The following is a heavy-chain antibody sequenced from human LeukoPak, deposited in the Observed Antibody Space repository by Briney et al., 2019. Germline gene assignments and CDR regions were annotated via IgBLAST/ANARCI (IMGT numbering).Heavy chain of an antibody. CDR2: ISWNSGSI. D-gene: IGHD6-6*01. J-gene: IGHJ6*03. CDR3: AKDMRGAAPSYYYYMDV. CDR1: GFTFDDYA. V-gene: IGHV3-9*01. Sequence: GRSLRLSCAASGFTFDDYAMHWVRHAPGKGLEWVSGISWNSGSIGYADSVKGRFTISRDNAKNSLYLQMNSLRAEDTALYYCAKDMRGAAPSYYYYMDVWGKGTTVTVSS.